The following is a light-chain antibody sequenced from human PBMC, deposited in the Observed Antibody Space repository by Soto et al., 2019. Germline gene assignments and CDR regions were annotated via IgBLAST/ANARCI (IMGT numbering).Light chain of an antibody. Sequence: EIVLTQSPGTLSLSPGERATLSCRASQSVSSNYLAWYQQKPGQAPRLLIYGASIRATGLPDRFSGSGSGTDFTLTISSLEPEDFAVYYCQQYGSSYTFGQGTKLEI. CDR3: QQYGSSYT. V-gene: IGKV3-20*01. CDR2: GAS. CDR1: QSVSSNY. J-gene: IGKJ2*01.